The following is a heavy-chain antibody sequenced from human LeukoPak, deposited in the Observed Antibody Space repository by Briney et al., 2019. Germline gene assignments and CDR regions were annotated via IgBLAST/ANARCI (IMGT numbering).Heavy chain of an antibody. CDR3: ARPTAATSLSASFQQ. V-gene: IGHV3-74*03. CDR2: INSDGSST. J-gene: IGHJ1*01. CDR1: GFTFSSYW. D-gene: IGHD2-15*01. Sequence: GGSLRLSCAASGFTFSSYWMYWVRQAPGKGLVWVSRINSDGSSTTHADSVKGRFTISRDNAKNTLYLQMNGLRAEDTAVYYCARPTAATSLSASFQQWGQGTLVTVSS.